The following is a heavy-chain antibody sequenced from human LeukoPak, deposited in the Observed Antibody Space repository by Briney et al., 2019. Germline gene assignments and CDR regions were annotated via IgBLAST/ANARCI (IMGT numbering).Heavy chain of an antibody. CDR1: GYTFTGYY. J-gene: IGHJ4*02. D-gene: IGHD5-24*01. Sequence: GASVKVSCKASGYTFTGYYMHWVRQAPGQGLEWMGWINPNSGGTNYAQEFQGRVTMTRDTSISTAYMELSRLRSDDTAVYYCARVDGDGYNIPDYWGQGTLVTVSS. V-gene: IGHV1-2*02. CDR2: INPNSGGT. CDR3: ARVDGDGYNIPDY.